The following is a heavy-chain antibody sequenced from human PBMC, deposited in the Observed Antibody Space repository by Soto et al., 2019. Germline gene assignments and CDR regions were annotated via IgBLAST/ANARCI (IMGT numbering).Heavy chain of an antibody. V-gene: IGHV1-69*02. Sequence: SVKVSCKASGGTFSSYTISWVRQAPGQGLEWMGRIIPILGIANYAQKFQGRVTITADKSTSTAYMELSSLRSEDTAVYYCARGAPYYYDSSGPQHPIDYWGQGTLVTVSS. J-gene: IGHJ4*02. CDR1: GGTFSSYT. CDR3: ARGAPYYYDSSGPQHPIDY. CDR2: IIPILGIA. D-gene: IGHD3-22*01.